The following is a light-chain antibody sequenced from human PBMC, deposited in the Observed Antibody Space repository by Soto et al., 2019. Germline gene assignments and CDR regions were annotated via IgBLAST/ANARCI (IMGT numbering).Light chain of an antibody. V-gene: IGKV1-9*01. Sequence: DIQLTQSPSFLSASVGDRVTITCRASQGISSYLDWYQQKPGKAPKLLIYAASTLQSGVPSRFSGSGSVTEFTLTVSSLQPEDFATYYCQPLNSYPITFGQGTRLEIK. CDR3: QPLNSYPIT. CDR2: AAS. J-gene: IGKJ5*01. CDR1: QGISSY.